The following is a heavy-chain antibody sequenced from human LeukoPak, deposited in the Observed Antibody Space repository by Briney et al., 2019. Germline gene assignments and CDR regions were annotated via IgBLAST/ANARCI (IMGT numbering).Heavy chain of an antibody. V-gene: IGHV1-18*01. D-gene: IGHD3-22*01. CDR3: ARDRNYYDSSGTRLRTGGAFDI. J-gene: IGHJ3*02. CDR2: ISAYNGNT. Sequence: GASVKVSCKASGYTFTSYGISWVRQAPGQGLEWMGWISAYNGNTNYAQKLQGRVTMTTDTSTSTAYMELRSLRSDDTAVYYCARDRNYYDSSGTRLRTGGAFDIWGQGTMVTVSS. CDR1: GYTFTSYG.